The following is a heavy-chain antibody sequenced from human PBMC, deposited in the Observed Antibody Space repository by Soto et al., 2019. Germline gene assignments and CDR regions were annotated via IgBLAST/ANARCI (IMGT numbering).Heavy chain of an antibody. Sequence: GASVKVSCKASGYTFTSYYMHWVRQAPGQGLEWMGIINPSGGSTSYAQKFQGRVTITADESTSTAYMELSSLRSDDTAVYYCARDRLHTTSSITFDYWGQGALVTVSS. J-gene: IGHJ4*02. CDR1: GYTFTSYY. CDR3: ARDRLHTTSSITFDY. V-gene: IGHV1-46*01. CDR2: INPSGGST. D-gene: IGHD2-21*01.